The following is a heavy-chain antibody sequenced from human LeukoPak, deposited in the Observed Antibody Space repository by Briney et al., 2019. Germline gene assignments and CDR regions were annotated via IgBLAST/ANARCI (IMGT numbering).Heavy chain of an antibody. CDR2: IYYSGSP. V-gene: IGHV4-39*01. J-gene: IGHJ5*01. CDR3: ARLTLRYFDWGICFDS. D-gene: IGHD3-9*01. CDR1: GGSISGSTYH. Sequence: SETLSLTCSVSGGSISGSTYHWGWIRQPPGKGLEWIGNIYYSGSPYYNPSLKSRVTISVDTSKSQFSLKLSSVTAADTAVYYCARLTLRYFDWGICFDSWGQGTLVTVSS.